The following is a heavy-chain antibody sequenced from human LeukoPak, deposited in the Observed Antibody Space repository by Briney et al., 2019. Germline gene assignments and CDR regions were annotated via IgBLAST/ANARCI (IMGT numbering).Heavy chain of an antibody. CDR1: GYTFTGYY. Sequence: ASVKVSCKASGYTFTGYYMHWVRQAPGQGLEWMGWINPNSGGTNYAQKFQGRVTMTRDTSISTAYMELSRLRSDDTAVYYCAREVSYYDSHYYYYYMDVWGKGTTVTVSS. CDR3: AREVSYYDSHYYYYYMDV. V-gene: IGHV1-2*02. CDR2: INPNSGGT. D-gene: IGHD3-22*01. J-gene: IGHJ6*03.